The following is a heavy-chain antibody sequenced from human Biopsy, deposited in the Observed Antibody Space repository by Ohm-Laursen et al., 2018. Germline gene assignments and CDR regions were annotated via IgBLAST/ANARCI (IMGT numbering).Heavy chain of an antibody. CDR2: VNPKRRDT. J-gene: IGHJ4*02. V-gene: IGHV1-8*02. Sequence: ASVKVSCQAYGYTFTDFDIYWVRQAAGQALAWVGLVNPKRRDTRYSQKFQGRVTMTSDTSVRTVYMELSRLRPEDTATYYCARGTDGTPDELDHWGQGTPVIV. D-gene: IGHD1-1*01. CDR1: GYTFTDFD. CDR3: ARGTDGTPDELDH.